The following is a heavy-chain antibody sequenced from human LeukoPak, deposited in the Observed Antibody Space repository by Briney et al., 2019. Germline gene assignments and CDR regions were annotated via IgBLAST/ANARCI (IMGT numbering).Heavy chain of an antibody. D-gene: IGHD3-16*01. CDR3: ARLKLGAYFDL. CDR1: GDSINNYY. CDR2: IYYSGTT. J-gene: IGHJ2*01. V-gene: IGHV4-59*08. Sequence: SETLSLTCTVSGDSINNYYWSWIRQPPGKGLEWIGYIYYSGTTDYNPSLKSRVTLSVDTSKNQCSLKLTSVSAADTAVYYCARLKLGAYFDLWGRGTLVTVSS.